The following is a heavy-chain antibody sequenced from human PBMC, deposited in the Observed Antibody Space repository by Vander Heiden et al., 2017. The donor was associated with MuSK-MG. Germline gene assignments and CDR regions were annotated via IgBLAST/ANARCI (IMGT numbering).Heavy chain of an antibody. J-gene: IGHJ6*02. D-gene: IGHD5-12*01. Sequence: QVQLVQSGAEVKKPGSSVKVSCKASGGTFSSYAISWVRQAPGPGLEWMGGIIPSFGTANYAQKFQGRVTITADESTSTAYMELSSLRSEDTAVYYCARDRRDGYNYYYYYYGMDVWGQGTTVTVSS. V-gene: IGHV1-69*01. CDR2: IIPSFGTA. CDR1: GGTFSSYA. CDR3: ARDRRDGYNYYYYYYGMDV.